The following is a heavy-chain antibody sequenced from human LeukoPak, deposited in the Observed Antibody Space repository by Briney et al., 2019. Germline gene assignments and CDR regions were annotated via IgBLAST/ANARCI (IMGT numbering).Heavy chain of an antibody. CDR3: AREPMWQSPSQVDP. Sequence: GGSLRLSCAASVFLANNEYMNGVRQAPGKGLKWVSVIYTGGGTSYADSVKGRFTISRDNSKNTLYLQMNSLRAEDTAVYYCAREPMWQSPSQVDPWGQGTLVTVSS. CDR2: IYTGGGT. J-gene: IGHJ5*02. V-gene: IGHV3-66*01. CDR1: VFLANNEY. D-gene: IGHD2-21*01.